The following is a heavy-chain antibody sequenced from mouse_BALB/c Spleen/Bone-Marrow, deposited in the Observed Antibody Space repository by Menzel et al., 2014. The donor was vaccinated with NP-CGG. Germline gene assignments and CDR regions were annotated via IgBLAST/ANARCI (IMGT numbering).Heavy chain of an antibody. D-gene: IGHD2-14*01. CDR2: VDPANGST. CDR1: GFNIKDTY. Sequence: QLQQSGAELVKPGASVKLSCTASGFNIKDTYMHWVKQRPEQGLEWIGRVDPANGSTKYDPKFQGKATITADTSSNTAYLQLSSLTSEDTAVYYCARYRLGTYFDYWGQGTTLTVSS. J-gene: IGHJ2*01. V-gene: IGHV14-3*02. CDR3: ARYRLGTYFDY.